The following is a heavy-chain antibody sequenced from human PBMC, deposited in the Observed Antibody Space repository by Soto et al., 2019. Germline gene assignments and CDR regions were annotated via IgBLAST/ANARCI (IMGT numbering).Heavy chain of an antibody. J-gene: IGHJ4*02. CDR2: IDDTGAT. Sequence: SATLSLTCSVSGVSISNGGYYWNWIRQHPGKGLECIGYIDDTGATYYNPSLNSRVTMSLDMSKNQFSLDLTSVTAADTAVYFCAREWSYSGNDFWGRGTLVTVSS. D-gene: IGHD5-12*01. CDR3: AREWSYSGNDF. CDR1: GVSISNGGYY. V-gene: IGHV4-61*08.